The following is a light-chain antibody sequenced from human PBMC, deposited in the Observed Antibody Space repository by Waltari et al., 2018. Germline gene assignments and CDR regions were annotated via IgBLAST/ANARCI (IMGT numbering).Light chain of an antibody. CDR2: DAS. CDR1: QSVVTS. V-gene: IGKV1-39*01. J-gene: IGKJ2*03. Sequence: DIQMTQSPSSLSSSVGDRVTITCRASQSVVTSLNWYHQEPGKAPKLLIYDASSLHSGVPSRFSGSGSGTDFTLTIYSLQPEDFGTYYCQQSHGFPYSFGQGTNLEI. CDR3: QQSHGFPYS.